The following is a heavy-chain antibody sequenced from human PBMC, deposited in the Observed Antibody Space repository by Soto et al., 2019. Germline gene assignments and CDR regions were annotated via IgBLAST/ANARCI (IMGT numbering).Heavy chain of an antibody. CDR1: GDSVSSNSAA. Sequence: SQTLPLTCAISGDSVSSNSAALNWIRLSPSRGLEWLARTYYRSRWYNDYAVSVRSRITVNPDTSKNQFSLQLTSVTPEDTAVYYCAGTTSHQWYYMDVWGKGTTVTVSS. J-gene: IGHJ6*03. V-gene: IGHV6-1*01. D-gene: IGHD1-7*01. CDR3: AGTTSHQWYYMDV. CDR2: TYYRSRWYN.